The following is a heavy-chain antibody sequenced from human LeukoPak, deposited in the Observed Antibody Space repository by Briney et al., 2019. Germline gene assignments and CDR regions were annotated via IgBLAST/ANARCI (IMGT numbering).Heavy chain of an antibody. J-gene: IGHJ4*02. CDR3: AASVGVYGSGSVDY. D-gene: IGHD3-10*01. CDR2: IYYSGST. CDR1: GGSISSSSYY. Sequence: SETLSLTCTVSGGSISSSSYYWGWIRQPPGKGLEWIGSIYYSGSTYYNPSLKSRVTISVDTSKNQFSLKLSSVTAADTAVYYCAASVGVYGSGSVDYWGQGTLVTVSS. V-gene: IGHV4-39*01.